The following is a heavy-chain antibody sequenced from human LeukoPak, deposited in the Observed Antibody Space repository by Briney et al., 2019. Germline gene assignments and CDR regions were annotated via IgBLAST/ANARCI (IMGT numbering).Heavy chain of an antibody. Sequence: GGSLRLSCAASGFTFSSYWMSWVRQAPGKGLEWVANIKQDGSEKYHVDSVKGRFTISRDNAKNSLYLQMNSLRAEDTAVYYCARDGRYSSGPIDYWGQGTLVTVSS. J-gene: IGHJ4*02. CDR3: ARDGRYSSGPIDY. CDR2: IKQDGSEK. V-gene: IGHV3-7*01. CDR1: GFTFSSYW. D-gene: IGHD6-19*01.